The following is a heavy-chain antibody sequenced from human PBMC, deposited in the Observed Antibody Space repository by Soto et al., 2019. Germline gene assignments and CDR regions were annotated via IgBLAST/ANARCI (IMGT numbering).Heavy chain of an antibody. CDR1: GGTFSTYA. V-gene: IGHV1-69*12. J-gene: IGHJ4*02. Sequence: QVQLVQSGAEVKKPASSVKVSCNAPGGTFSTYAISWVRQAPGQGLEWMGGIIPMFGTANYAQRFQDRVTITADESTNTVYMELRSLRSEDTAVYFCASGIQLWLRRINNGYSGWGQGTLVTVSS. CDR2: IIPMFGTA. D-gene: IGHD5-18*01. CDR3: ASGIQLWLRRINNGYSG.